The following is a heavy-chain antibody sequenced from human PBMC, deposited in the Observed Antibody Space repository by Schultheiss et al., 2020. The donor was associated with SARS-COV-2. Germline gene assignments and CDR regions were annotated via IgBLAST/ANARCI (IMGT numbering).Heavy chain of an antibody. J-gene: IGHJ3*02. CDR2: IHHSGST. V-gene: IGHV4-59*01. D-gene: IGHD4-11*01. CDR1: GASISSDY. Sequence: SETLSLTCTVSGASISSDYWSWIRQPPGKGLECIAYIHHSGSTTYNPSLKSRVTISVDTSKNQFSLKLSSVTAADTAVYYCARAPLETVTSDDAFDIWGQGTMVTVSS. CDR3: ARAPLETVTSDDAFDI.